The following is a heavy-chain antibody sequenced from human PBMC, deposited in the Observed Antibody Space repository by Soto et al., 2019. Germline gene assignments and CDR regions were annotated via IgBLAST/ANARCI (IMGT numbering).Heavy chain of an antibody. D-gene: IGHD6-19*01. V-gene: IGHV1-69*02. Sequence: QVQLVQSGAEVKKPGSSVKVSCKASGGTFSSYTISWVRQAPGQGLEWMGRIIPILGIANYAQKFQGRVTITVDKATRTAYMEPSSLRSEDTAVSYCASDCSLCRSGWYNYFAYWGQGALVTVSS. CDR3: ASDCSLCRSGWYNYFAY. J-gene: IGHJ4*02. CDR1: GGTFSSYT. CDR2: IIPILGIA.